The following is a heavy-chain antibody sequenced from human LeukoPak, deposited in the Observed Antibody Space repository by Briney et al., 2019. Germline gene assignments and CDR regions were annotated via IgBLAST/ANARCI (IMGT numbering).Heavy chain of an antibody. J-gene: IGHJ5*02. CDR1: GYTFSDYY. D-gene: IGHD2/OR15-2a*01. V-gene: IGHV1-2*02. Sequence: ASVKVSCTASGYTFSDYYIHWLRQAPGQGVEWMGWINPKSGVTNFAQYFQGRVTMTRDTSSTAVYMELTRLRSDDTAVYYCARPLGSLKEYWWFDPWGQGTLVTVSS. CDR3: ARPLGSLKEYWWFDP. CDR2: INPKSGVT.